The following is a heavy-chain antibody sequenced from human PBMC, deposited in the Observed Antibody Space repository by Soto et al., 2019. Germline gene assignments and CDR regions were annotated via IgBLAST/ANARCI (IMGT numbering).Heavy chain of an antibody. D-gene: IGHD1-1*01. CDR1: GFTFSSYA. J-gene: IGHJ4*02. V-gene: IGHV3-30-3*01. CDR2: ISYDGSNK. CDR3: ARHEGTNGTTW. Sequence: QVQLVESGGGVVQPGRSLRLSCAASGFTFSSYAMHWVRQAPGKGLEWVAVISYDGSNKYYADSVKGRFTISRDNSKNTLDLQMNRLKAEDTAVYYGARHEGTNGTTWWGQGTLVTVSS.